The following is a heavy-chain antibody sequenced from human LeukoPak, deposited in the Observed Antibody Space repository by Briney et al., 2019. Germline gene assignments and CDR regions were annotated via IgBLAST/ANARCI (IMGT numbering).Heavy chain of an antibody. CDR2: FFYSGST. J-gene: IGHJ4*02. V-gene: IGHV4-59*07. D-gene: IGHD2-8*01. CDR3: AIGICPNGVCSFHPFDY. CDR1: GGSINNYY. Sequence: SDPLSLTCTVSGGSINNYYWSWLRQPPGKGLEWVGYFFYSGSTNYNPSLKSRVTISVDTSKNQFSLKLTSVTAADTAVYYCAIGICPNGVCSFHPFDYWGQGTLVTVSS.